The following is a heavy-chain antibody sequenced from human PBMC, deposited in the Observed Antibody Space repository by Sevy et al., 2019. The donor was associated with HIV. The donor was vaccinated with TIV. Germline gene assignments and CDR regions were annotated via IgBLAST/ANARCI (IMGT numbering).Heavy chain of an antibody. CDR2: IDYSGST. J-gene: IGHJ6*02. CDR3: ARGKVPLSNYYGMDV. V-gene: IGHV4-59*11. CDR1: GGSISNHY. Sequence: SETLSLTCTVSGGSISNHYWTWIRQPPGEAPEWIGYIDYSGSTKYNPSLKSRVIISRDMSKNHFSLKVSYVSAADTAVYFCARGKVPLSNYYGMDVWGQGTTVTVSS.